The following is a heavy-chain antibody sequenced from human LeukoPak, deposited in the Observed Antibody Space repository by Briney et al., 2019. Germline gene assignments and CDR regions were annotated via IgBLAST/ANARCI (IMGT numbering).Heavy chain of an antibody. J-gene: IGHJ4*02. D-gene: IGHD6-19*01. V-gene: IGHV6-1*01. Sequence: SQTLSLTCAISGDSVSSNSAAWNWFRQSPSRGLEWLGRTYYRSKWYNEYAVSVKSRITVNPDTSKNQFSLQLSSVTAADTAVYYCARVLAVAGNDYWGQGTLVTVSS. CDR1: GDSVSSNSAA. CDR3: ARVLAVAGNDY. CDR2: TYYRSKWYN.